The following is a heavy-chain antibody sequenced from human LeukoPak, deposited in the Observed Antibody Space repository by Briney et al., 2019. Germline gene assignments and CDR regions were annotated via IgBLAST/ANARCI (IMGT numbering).Heavy chain of an antibody. J-gene: IGHJ4*02. CDR2: IRTKVYGGTT. V-gene: IGHV3-49*04. CDR1: GFTFSSYS. CDR3: TRGAVVVAAPLY. D-gene: IGHD2-15*01. Sequence: GGSLRLSCAASGFTFSSYSMNWVRQAPGKGLEWVGFIRTKVYGGTTEYAASVKGRFTISRDDSKSIAYLQMNSLKIEDTAVYYCTRGAVVVAAPLYWGQGTLVTVSS.